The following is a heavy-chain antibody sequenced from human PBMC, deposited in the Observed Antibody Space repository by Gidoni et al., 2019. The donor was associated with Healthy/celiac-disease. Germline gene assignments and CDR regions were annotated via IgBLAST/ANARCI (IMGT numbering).Heavy chain of an antibody. CDR2: ISWDGGST. J-gene: IGHJ4*02. CDR3: AKAPRQWLVRVYFDY. CDR1: GFTFDDYT. Sequence: EVQLVESGGVVVQPGGSLRLSCAASGFTFDDYTMHWVRQAPGKGLEWVALISWDGGSTYYADSGKGRFTISRDNSKNSLYLQMNSLRTEDTALYYCAKAPRQWLVRVYFDYWGQGTLVTVSS. V-gene: IGHV3-43*01. D-gene: IGHD6-19*01.